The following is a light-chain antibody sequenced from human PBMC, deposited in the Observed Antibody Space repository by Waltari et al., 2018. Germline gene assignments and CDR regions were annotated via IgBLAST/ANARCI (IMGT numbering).Light chain of an antibody. CDR2: NNN. V-gene: IGLV1-44*01. J-gene: IGLJ1*01. Sequence: QSVLTPSPSSSGTTVQRVTISCSGSHSHTGRPTVHWYGKLTGTAPKIIIYNNNKRPSGVPDRFSGSKSGTSASLAISGLQSEDEADYYCAAWDDSLNGSYVVGTGTKVTVL. CDR1: HSHTGRPT. CDR3: AAWDDSLNGSYV.